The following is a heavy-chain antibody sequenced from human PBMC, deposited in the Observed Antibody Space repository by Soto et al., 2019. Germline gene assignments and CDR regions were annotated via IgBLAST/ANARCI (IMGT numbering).Heavy chain of an antibody. V-gene: IGHV3-30-3*01. CDR3: AQEPNWAGY. CDR2: ISYDGSNK. J-gene: IGHJ4*02. D-gene: IGHD1-1*01. Sequence: QVQLVESGGGVVQPGRSLRLSCAASGFTFSSYAMHWVRQAPGKGLEWVAVISYDGSNKYYADSVKGRFTISRDNSKNTLYLQMNSLRAEDTAVYYCAQEPNWAGYWGQGTLVTVSS. CDR1: GFTFSSYA.